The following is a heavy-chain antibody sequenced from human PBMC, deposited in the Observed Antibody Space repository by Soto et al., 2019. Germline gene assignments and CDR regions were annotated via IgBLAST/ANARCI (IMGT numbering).Heavy chain of an antibody. J-gene: IGHJ4*02. D-gene: IGHD3-10*02. V-gene: IGHV3-74*01. Sequence: PGGSLRLSWAASGFTCNNHWMHWVLQPPEKGLVSVSRINSDGRTTNYADSVKGRFTISRDNAKNPLYLQMNSLRAEDTAVYYCARQKMCSTSPFDYWGLGTLVTVSS. CDR3: ARQKMCSTSPFDY. CDR1: GFTCNNHW. CDR2: INSDGRTT.